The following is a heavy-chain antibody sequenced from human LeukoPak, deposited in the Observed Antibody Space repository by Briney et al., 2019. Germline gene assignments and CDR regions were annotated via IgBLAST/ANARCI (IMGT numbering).Heavy chain of an antibody. J-gene: IGHJ3*02. CDR1: GFTFNIFW. Sequence: PGGSLRLSCAASGFTFNIFWMSRVRQAPGRGLKGVANIKQDGSETYYLDSVKGRFTISRDNARNSLYLQMTSLSAEDTAVYYCARARGFSVGWAVDAFDIWGPGTVVTVSS. V-gene: IGHV3-7*01. CDR2: IKQDGSET. CDR3: ARARGFSVGWAVDAFDI. D-gene: IGHD6-19*01.